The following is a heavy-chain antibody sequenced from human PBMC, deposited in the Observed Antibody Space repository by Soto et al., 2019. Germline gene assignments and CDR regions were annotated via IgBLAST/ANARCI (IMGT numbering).Heavy chain of an antibody. J-gene: IGHJ4*02. CDR1: GFTFSSYA. Sequence: EVQLVESGGGLVQPGGSLRLSCAASGFTFSSYAMHWVRQAPGKGLEYVSAISSNGGSTYYANSVKGRFTISRDNSKNTLYLQMGSLRAEDMAVYYCARDTPSGSYSFVYWGQGTLVTVSS. D-gene: IGHD1-26*01. CDR3: ARDTPSGSYSFVY. CDR2: ISSNGGST. V-gene: IGHV3-64*01.